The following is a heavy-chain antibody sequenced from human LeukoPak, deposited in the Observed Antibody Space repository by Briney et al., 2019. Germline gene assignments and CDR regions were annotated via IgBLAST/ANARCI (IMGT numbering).Heavy chain of an antibody. CDR1: GLTLGNYW. J-gene: IGHJ4*02. D-gene: IGHD4/OR15-4a*01. CDR2: TNLDGGDK. Sequence: GGSLRLSCAASGLTLGNYWMSWVRQAPGKGLEWVANTNLDGGDKSYVGSVKGRFTISRDNAKNSLYLQMNSLGAEDTAVYYCARDYDYSLDYWGQGTLVTVSS. CDR3: ARDYDYSLDY. V-gene: IGHV3-7*01.